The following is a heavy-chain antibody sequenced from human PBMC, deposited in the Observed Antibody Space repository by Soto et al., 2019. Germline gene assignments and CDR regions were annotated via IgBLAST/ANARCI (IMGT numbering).Heavy chain of an antibody. D-gene: IGHD3-16*01. J-gene: IGHJ6*03. V-gene: IGHV4-30-2*01. CDR1: GDSIRGSPYS. Sequence: QLQLQESGSGLVKPSQTLSLTWVVSGDSIRGSPYSWTWLRQPPGKGLEWIGKIYHTGRTIDNPSLRSRVIMSLDRSKNQFSLKVTSVTAAATAVYYCSRDRILIPLRRPPHYSYIHVWGQGTTVSVSS. CDR3: SRDRILIPLRRPPHYSYIHV. CDR2: IYHTGRT.